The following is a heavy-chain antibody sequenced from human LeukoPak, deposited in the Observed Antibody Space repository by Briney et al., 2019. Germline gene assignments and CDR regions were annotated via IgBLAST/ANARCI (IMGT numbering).Heavy chain of an antibody. Sequence: PGGSLRLSCAASGFTFSNYWMSWVRQAPGKGLEWVSAISGSGGSTYYADSVKGRFTISRDNSKNTLYLQMNSLRAEDTAVYYCAKVKSTGGLFDYWGQGTLVTVSS. D-gene: IGHD5/OR15-5a*01. J-gene: IGHJ4*02. CDR1: GFTFSNYW. CDR3: AKVKSTGGLFDY. CDR2: ISGSGGST. V-gene: IGHV3-23*01.